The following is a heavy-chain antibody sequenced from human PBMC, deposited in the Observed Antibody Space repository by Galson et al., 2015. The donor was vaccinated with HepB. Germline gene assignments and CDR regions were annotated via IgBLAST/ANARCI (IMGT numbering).Heavy chain of an antibody. V-gene: IGHV3-48*02. CDR3: ARDKRTIYGSGLLDY. CDR1: GFTFSSYS. D-gene: IGHD3-10*01. CDR2: ISSSSSTI. Sequence: SLRLSCAASGFTFSSYSMNWVRQAPGKGLEWVSYISSSSSTIYYADSVKGRFTISRDNAKNSLYLQMNSLRDEDTAVYYCARDKRTIYGSGLLDYWGQGTLVTVSS. J-gene: IGHJ4*02.